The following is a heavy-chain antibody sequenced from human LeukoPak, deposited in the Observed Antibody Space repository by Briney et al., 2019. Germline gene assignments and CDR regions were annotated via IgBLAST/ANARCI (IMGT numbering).Heavy chain of an antibody. D-gene: IGHD3-16*01. J-gene: IGHJ4*02. CDR2: IKQDGTKK. CDR3: ARVWGTTASDH. CDR1: GFTFSSHS. V-gene: IGHV3-7*01. Sequence: GGSLRLSCAASGFTFSSHSMTWVRQAPAKGLQWVANIKQDGTKKYYVDSVKGRFTISRDNTKNSLYLQMNSLRAEDTAVYYCARVWGTTASDHWGQGTLVMVSS.